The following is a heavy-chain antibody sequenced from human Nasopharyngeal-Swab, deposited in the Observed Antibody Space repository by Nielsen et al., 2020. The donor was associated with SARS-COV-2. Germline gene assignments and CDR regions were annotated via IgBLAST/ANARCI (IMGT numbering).Heavy chain of an antibody. Sequence: SETLSLTCAVYGGSFSGYYWSWIRQPPGKGLEWIGEINHSGSTNYNPSLKSRVTISVDTSKNQFSLKLSSVTAADTAVYYCARVKRIAAANYYYGMDVWGQGTTVTVSS. CDR3: ARVKRIAAANYYYGMDV. D-gene: IGHD6-13*01. J-gene: IGHJ6*02. CDR2: INHSGST. V-gene: IGHV4-34*01. CDR1: GGSFSGYY.